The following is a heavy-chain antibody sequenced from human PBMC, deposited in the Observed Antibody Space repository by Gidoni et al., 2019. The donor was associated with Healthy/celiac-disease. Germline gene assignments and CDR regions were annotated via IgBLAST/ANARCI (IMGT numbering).Heavy chain of an antibody. Sequence: QVQLVQSGAEVKKPGASVTVYCKASGYTFTSYYMHWVRQATGQGLEWMGIINPSGGSTSYAQKFQGRVTMTRDTSTSTVYMELSSLRSEDTAVYYCARGGWSATGFDPWGQGPLVTVSS. CDR1: GYTFTSYY. J-gene: IGHJ5*02. V-gene: IGHV1-46*01. CDR3: ARGGWSATGFDP. CDR2: INPSGGST. D-gene: IGHD5-12*01.